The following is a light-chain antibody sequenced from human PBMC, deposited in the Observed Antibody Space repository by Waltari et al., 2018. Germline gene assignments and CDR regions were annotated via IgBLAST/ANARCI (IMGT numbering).Light chain of an antibody. J-gene: IGKJ5*01. Sequence: DNQMTQSASSLSASVVYRVTSTCRASQGISSYLAWYQKKPGKVPKLRIYAASTLHTGGPARFSGSGSGTEFTLTISSLQPEDVATYYCQKYNSAPLLTFGQGTRLEIK. V-gene: IGKV1-27*01. CDR1: QGISSY. CDR3: QKYNSAPLLT. CDR2: AAS.